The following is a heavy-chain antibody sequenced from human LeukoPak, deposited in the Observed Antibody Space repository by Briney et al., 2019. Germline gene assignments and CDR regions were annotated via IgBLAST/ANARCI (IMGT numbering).Heavy chain of an antibody. J-gene: IGHJ4*02. CDR3: ARDWEGDGYNYSIFDY. Sequence: GGSLRLSCAASGFTFSSYSMNWVRQAPGKGLEWVSSISSSSSYIYYADSVKGRFTISRDNAKNSLYLQMNSLRAEDTAVYYCARDWEGDGYNYSIFDYWGQGTLVTVSS. CDR1: GFTFSSYS. D-gene: IGHD5-24*01. V-gene: IGHV3-21*01. CDR2: ISSSSSYI.